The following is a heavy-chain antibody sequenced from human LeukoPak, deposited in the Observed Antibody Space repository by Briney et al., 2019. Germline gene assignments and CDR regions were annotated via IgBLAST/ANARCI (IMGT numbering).Heavy chain of an antibody. CDR3: ARGFRDTAMFLDY. CDR1: GFTFSSYE. D-gene: IGHD5-18*01. V-gene: IGHV3-48*03. CDR2: ISGSSSNV. J-gene: IGHJ4*02. Sequence: PGGSLRLSCAASGFTFSSYEMNWVRQAPGKGLEWISAISGSSSNVYYAASVRGRFTISRDNAENSLYLQLNTMSAEDTAVYYCARGFRDTAMFLDYWGQGTLVTVSS.